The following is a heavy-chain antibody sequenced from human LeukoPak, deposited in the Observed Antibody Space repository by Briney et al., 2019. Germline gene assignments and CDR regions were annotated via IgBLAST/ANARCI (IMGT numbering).Heavy chain of an antibody. D-gene: IGHD3-9*01. CDR1: GFSLSTSGVG. J-gene: IGHJ4*02. CDR3: AHSPILTGYFIGEDYRLLFGY. V-gene: IGHV2-5*02. CDR2: IYWDDDK. Sequence: SGPTLVKPTQTLTLTCTFSGFSLSTSGVGVGWIRQPPGKALEWPALIYWDDDKRYSPSLKSRLTITKDTSKNQVVLTMTNMDPVDTATYYCAHSPILTGYFIGEDYRLLFGYWGQGTLVTVSS.